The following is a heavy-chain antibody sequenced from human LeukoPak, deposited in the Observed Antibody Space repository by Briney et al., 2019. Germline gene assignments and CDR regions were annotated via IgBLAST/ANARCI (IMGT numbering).Heavy chain of an antibody. Sequence: SETLSLTCTVSGGSISSSSYYWGWIRQPPGKGLEWIGSIYYSGSTYYNPSLKSRVTISVDTSKNQFSLKLSSVTAADTAVYYCARHIAVVLYFDYWGQGTLVTVSS. CDR3: ARHIAVVLYFDY. CDR2: IYYSGST. D-gene: IGHD6-19*01. V-gene: IGHV4-39*07. CDR1: GGSISSSSYY. J-gene: IGHJ4*02.